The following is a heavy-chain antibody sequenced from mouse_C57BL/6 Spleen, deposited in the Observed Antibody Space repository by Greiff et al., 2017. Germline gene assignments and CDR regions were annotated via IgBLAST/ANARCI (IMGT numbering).Heavy chain of an antibody. CDR3: ARDDGYPYYFDY. Sequence: VQLQESGAELMKPGASVKLSCKATGYTFTGYWIEWVKQRPGHGLEWIGEILPGSGSTNYNEKFKGKATLTADTSSNTAYMQLSSLTTADSAIYYCARDDGYPYYFDYWGQGTTLTVSS. V-gene: IGHV1-9*01. CDR2: ILPGSGST. J-gene: IGHJ2*01. CDR1: GYTFTGYW. D-gene: IGHD2-3*01.